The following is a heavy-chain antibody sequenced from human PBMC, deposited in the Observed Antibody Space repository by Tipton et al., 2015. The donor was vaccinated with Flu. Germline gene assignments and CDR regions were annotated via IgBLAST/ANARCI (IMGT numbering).Heavy chain of an antibody. CDR2: MYASGST. CDR3: ARGSGSGTYMIFDF. D-gene: IGHD3-10*01. V-gene: IGHV4-4*07. Sequence: TLSLTCTVSGDSMSSFYWSWIRQPAGKGLEWIGRMYASGSTKYNPSLKSRVTMSVDTSKKHFSLKLTPVTAADTAVYYRARGSGSGTYMIFDFWGQGTLVTVSS. CDR1: GDSMSSFY. J-gene: IGHJ4*02.